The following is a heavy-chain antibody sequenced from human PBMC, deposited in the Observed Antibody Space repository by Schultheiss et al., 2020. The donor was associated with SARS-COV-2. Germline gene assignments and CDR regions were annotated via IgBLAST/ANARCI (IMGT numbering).Heavy chain of an antibody. CDR1: GFTFSSYG. D-gene: IGHD1-26*01. CDR3: AREKYSGSYYYYGMDV. J-gene: IGHJ6*02. Sequence: GGSLRLSCAASGFTFSSYGMHWVRQAPGKGLEWVAVIWYDGSNKYYADSVKGRFTISRDNAKNSLYLQMNSLRAEDTAVYYCAREKYSGSYYYYGMDVWGQGTTVTVSS. CDR2: IWYDGSNK. V-gene: IGHV3-33*01.